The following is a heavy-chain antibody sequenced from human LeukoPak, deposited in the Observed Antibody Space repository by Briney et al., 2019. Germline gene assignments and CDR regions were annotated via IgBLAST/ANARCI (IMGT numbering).Heavy chain of an antibody. CDR1: GFTFSSYA. CDR2: ISGSGGST. J-gene: IGHJ4*02. D-gene: IGHD3-16*01. V-gene: IGHV3-23*01. CDR3: AKDYQGGYFDY. Sequence: GGSLRLPCAPSGFTFSSYAMSWVRQAPGKGLEWVSAISGSGGSTYYADSVKGRFTISRDNSKNTLYLQMNSLRAEDTAVYYCAKDYQGGYFDYWGQGTLVTVSS.